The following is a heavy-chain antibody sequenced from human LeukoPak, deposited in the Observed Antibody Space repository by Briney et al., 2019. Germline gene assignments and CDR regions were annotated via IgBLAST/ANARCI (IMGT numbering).Heavy chain of an antibody. CDR1: GYTLTELS. CDR2: FDPEDGET. D-gene: IGHD3-22*01. CDR3: ARDTVRLTYYYDSSGYPYYFDY. J-gene: IGHJ4*02. Sequence: ASVKVSCKVSGYTLTELSMHWVRQAPGKGLEWMGGFDPEDGETIYAQKFQGRVTMTRDTSISTAYMELSRLRSDDTAVYYCARDTVRLTYYYDSSGYPYYFDYWGQGTLVTVSS. V-gene: IGHV1-24*01.